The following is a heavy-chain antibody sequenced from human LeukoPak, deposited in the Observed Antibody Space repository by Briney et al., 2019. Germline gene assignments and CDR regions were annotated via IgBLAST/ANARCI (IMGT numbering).Heavy chain of an antibody. V-gene: IGHV4-34*01. D-gene: IGHD3-16*02. CDR1: GGSFSGYY. J-gene: IGHJ3*02. Sequence: SETLSLTCAVYGGSFSGYYWSWIRRPPGKGLEWIGEINHSGSTNYNPSLKSRVTISVDTSENQFSLKLSSVTAADTAVYYCARGSPYDYVWGSYRYTPDAFDIWGQGTMVTVSS. CDR3: ARGSPYDYVWGSYRYTPDAFDI. CDR2: INHSGST.